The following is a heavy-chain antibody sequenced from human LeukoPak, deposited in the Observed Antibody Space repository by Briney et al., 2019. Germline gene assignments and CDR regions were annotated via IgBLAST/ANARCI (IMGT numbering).Heavy chain of an antibody. V-gene: IGHV4-4*02. D-gene: IGHD3-22*01. CDR1: GFTFSSYR. J-gene: IGHJ4*02. CDR3: VLLYYYDSSGYRGVAYFDY. Sequence: GSLRLSCAASGFTFSSYRMNWVRQPPGKGLEWIGEIYHSGSTNYNPSLKSRVTISVDKSKNQFSLKLSSVTAADTAVYYCVLLYYYDSSGYRGVAYFDYWGQGTLVTVSS. CDR2: IYHSGST.